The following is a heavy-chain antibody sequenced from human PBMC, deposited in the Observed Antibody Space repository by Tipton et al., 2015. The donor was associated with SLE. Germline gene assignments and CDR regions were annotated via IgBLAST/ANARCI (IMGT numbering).Heavy chain of an antibody. CDR2: ISYDGSNK. D-gene: IGHD6-13*01. J-gene: IGHJ4*02. Sequence: SLRLSCAASGFTFSSYGMHWVRQAPGKGLEWVAVISYDGSNKYYADSVKGRFTISRDNSKNTLYLQMNSLRAEDTAVYYCARLRFIWYSRDELDYWGQGTLVTVSS. CDR1: GFTFSSYG. V-gene: IGHV3-30*19. CDR3: ARLRFIWYSRDELDY.